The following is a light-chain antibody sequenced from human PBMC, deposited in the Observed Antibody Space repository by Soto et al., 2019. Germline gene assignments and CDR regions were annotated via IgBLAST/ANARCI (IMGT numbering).Light chain of an antibody. V-gene: IGKV3-15*01. CDR2: DAT. J-gene: IGKJ5*01. Sequence: IVMTQSPATVSVFQGERATLSCRASQSVRSNLDWYQQKPGQAPRLLIYDATTRATGIPARFNGSGSGTEFTLSSSIQPAEDIAVYCAQPDNIRTTFGQGTSLDIK. CDR1: QSVRSN. CDR3: QPDNIRTT.